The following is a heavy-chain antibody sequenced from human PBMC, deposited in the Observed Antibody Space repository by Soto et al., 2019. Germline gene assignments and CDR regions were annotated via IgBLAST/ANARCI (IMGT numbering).Heavy chain of an antibody. J-gene: IGHJ6*03. CDR3: ARDGNRGVYYYYMDV. D-gene: IGHD3-10*01. V-gene: IGHV3-33*01. CDR1: GFTLSSYG. Sequence: QVQLVESGGGVVQPGRSLRLSCAASGFTLSSYGMHWVRQAPGKGLEWVAVIWYDGSNKYYADSVKGRFTISRDNSKNTGYLQMKSLGAEDTAVYHCARDGNRGVYYYYMDVWGKGTTVTVSS. CDR2: IWYDGSNK.